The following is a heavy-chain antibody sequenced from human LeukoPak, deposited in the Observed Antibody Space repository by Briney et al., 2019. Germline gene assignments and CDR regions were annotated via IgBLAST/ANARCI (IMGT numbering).Heavy chain of an antibody. D-gene: IGHD2-15*01. CDR3: AKDRIVVRELSPQFDY. J-gene: IGHJ4*02. CDR1: GFTFSSYA. V-gene: IGHV3-23*01. CDR2: ISGSGGST. Sequence: PGGSLRLSCAASGFTFSSYAMSWVRQAPGKGLEWVSAISGSGGSTYYADSVKGRFTISRDNSKNTLYLQMNSLRAEDTAVYYCAKDRIVVRELSPQFDYWGQGTLVTVSS.